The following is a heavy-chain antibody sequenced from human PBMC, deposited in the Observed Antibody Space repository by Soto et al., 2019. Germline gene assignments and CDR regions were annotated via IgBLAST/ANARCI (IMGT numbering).Heavy chain of an antibody. CDR3: ASHVSWDYYFDY. D-gene: IGHD1-26*01. J-gene: IGHJ4*02. V-gene: IGHV1-69*02. CDR1: GGTFSSYT. CDR2: IIPILGIA. Sequence: QVQLVQSGAEMKKPGSSVKVSCKASGGTFSSYTISWVRQAPGQGLEWMGRIIPILGIANYAQKFQGRVTITADKSTSTAYMELSSLRSEDTAVYYCASHVSWDYYFDYWGQGTLVTVSS.